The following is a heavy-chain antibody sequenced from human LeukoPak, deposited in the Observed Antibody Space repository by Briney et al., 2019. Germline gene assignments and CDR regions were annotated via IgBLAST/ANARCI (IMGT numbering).Heavy chain of an antibody. J-gene: IGHJ6*03. V-gene: IGHV3-7*01. Sequence: GTSLRLSCAASGFTFSSQWMGWVRQAPGKGLEWVANVNQGGTEKFYVDSVKGRFTISRDNAENSLYLQMNSLRVEDAAVYYCAREHYFYHMDGWGEGTTVTVSS. CDR3: AREHYFYHMDG. CDR1: GFTFSSQW. CDR2: VNQGGTEK.